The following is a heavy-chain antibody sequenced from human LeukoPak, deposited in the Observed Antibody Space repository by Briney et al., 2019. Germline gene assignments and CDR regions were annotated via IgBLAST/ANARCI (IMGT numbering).Heavy chain of an antibody. D-gene: IGHD1-26*01. V-gene: IGHV3-30*03. Sequence: GGSPRHSCTAPGFTSSNSDMHWVRQAPGEGLEWVALISHDGSKKYIADSVKGRFTVSRDNSKNTLYLQLNSLGAEDTAMYYCARYSGIIKTFDYWGQGTLVTVSS. J-gene: IGHJ4*02. CDR3: ARYSGIIKTFDY. CDR2: ISHDGSKK. CDR1: GFTSSNSD.